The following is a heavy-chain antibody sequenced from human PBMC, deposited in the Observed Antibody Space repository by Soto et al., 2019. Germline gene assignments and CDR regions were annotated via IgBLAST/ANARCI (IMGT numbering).Heavy chain of an antibody. Sequence: TVSGGSISSYYWSWIRQPPGKGLEWIGYIYYSGSTNYNPSLKSRVTISVDTSKNQFSLKLSSVTAADTAVYYCAGRKWLRFMSAFDIWGQGTMVTVSS. CDR1: GGSISSYY. CDR2: IYYSGST. CDR3: AGRKWLRFMSAFDI. D-gene: IGHD5-12*01. V-gene: IGHV4-59*01. J-gene: IGHJ3*02.